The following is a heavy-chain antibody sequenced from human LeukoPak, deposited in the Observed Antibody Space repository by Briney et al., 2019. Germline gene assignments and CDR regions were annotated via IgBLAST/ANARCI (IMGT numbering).Heavy chain of an antibody. V-gene: IGHV4-59*08. CDR3: AKGAYNYGWFDP. CDR1: GGSIRTFY. Sequence: PSETLSLTCTVSGGSIRTFYWNWIRQPPGKGLEWIGSIYYSGNTNYNPSLKSRVTISVDTSKNQFSLKLTSVTAADSAVYYCAKGAYNYGWFDPWGQGTLVTVSS. J-gene: IGHJ5*02. CDR2: IYYSGNT. D-gene: IGHD5-24*01.